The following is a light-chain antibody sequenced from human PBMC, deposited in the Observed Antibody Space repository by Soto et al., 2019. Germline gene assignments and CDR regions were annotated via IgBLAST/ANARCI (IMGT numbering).Light chain of an antibody. CDR3: QQYKYGTWT. V-gene: IGKV3-15*01. J-gene: IGKJ1*01. Sequence: VITQTPNTLAVSPGERATVPXRASQSVGINFAWYQQQPGXPPRXXXHRXSTRATGCPARLSGSGSGTDFTLTISSLHSEDFALYYFQQYKYGTWTFGQGTKVDIK. CDR2: RXS. CDR1: QSVGIN.